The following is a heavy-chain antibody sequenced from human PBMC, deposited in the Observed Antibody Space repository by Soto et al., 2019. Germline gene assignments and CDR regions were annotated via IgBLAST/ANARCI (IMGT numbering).Heavy chain of an antibody. J-gene: IGHJ4*02. CDR1: GDTFTANY. CDR2: IIPIFGTA. D-gene: IGHD2-21*02. V-gene: IGHV1-69*13. Sequence: SVKVSCKASGDTFTANYIHWVRQAPGQGLEWMRGIIPIFGTANYAQKFQGRVTITADESTSTAYMELSSLRSEDTAVYYCAQCGGDCYAPDYWGQGTLVTVSS. CDR3: AQCGGDCYAPDY.